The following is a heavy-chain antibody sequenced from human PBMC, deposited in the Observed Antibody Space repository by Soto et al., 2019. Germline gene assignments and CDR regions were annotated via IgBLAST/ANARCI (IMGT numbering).Heavy chain of an antibody. CDR3: ARDQRSLPAFSSGLDY. CDR1: GYTFSNYP. D-gene: IGHD3-22*01. V-gene: IGHV1-3*01. Sequence: ASVKVSCKASGYTFSNYPIQWVRQAAGQSLEWMGWINPGNGFTKYSENFQGRVTITRDASASTSYMELSSLSSDDTAMYYCARDQRSLPAFSSGLDYWGQGTLVTVSS. CDR2: INPGNGFT. J-gene: IGHJ4*02.